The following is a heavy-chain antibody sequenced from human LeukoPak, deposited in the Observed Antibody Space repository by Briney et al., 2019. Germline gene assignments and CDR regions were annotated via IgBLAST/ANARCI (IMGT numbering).Heavy chain of an antibody. V-gene: IGHV3-23*01. J-gene: IGHJ4*02. Sequence: GGSLRLSCAASGFTFSSYAMSWVRQAPGKGLEWVSAISGSGGSTYYADSVKGRFTISRDNAKNSLYLQMNSLRAEDTAVYYCARPLYGDYSLYFDYWGQGTLVTVSS. CDR3: ARPLYGDYSLYFDY. CDR1: GFTFSSYA. D-gene: IGHD4-17*01. CDR2: ISGSGGST.